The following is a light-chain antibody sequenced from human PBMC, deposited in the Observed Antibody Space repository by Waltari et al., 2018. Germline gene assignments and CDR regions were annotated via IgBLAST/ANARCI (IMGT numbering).Light chain of an antibody. J-gene: IGLJ2*01. CDR2: VNI. CDR1: SSNIGSNS. V-gene: IGLV1-44*01. CDR3: AAWDDSLNSVI. Sequence: QSVLTQPPSASGTPGQRVTISCSGSSSNIGSNSVHWYRQLPGSAPKLLIYVNIQRLSGVPDRVSGAKSGTSASLAISGLRSEDEADYFCAAWDDSLNSVIFGGGTKVTVL.